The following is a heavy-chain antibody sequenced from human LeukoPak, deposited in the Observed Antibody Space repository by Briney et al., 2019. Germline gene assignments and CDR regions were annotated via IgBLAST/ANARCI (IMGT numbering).Heavy chain of an antibody. Sequence: PGGSLRLSCAASGFTFSSYAMSWVRQAPGKGLEWVSAISGSGGSTYYADSVKGRFTISRDNSKNTLYLQMNSLRAEDTAVYYCAREGHIVVVTAINPYTSPLDYWGQGTLVTVSS. CDR1: GFTFSSYA. V-gene: IGHV3-23*01. D-gene: IGHD2-21*02. CDR2: ISGSGGST. J-gene: IGHJ4*02. CDR3: AREGHIVVVTAINPYTSPLDY.